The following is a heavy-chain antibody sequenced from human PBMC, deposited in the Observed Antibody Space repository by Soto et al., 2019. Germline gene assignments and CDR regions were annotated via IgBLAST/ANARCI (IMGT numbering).Heavy chain of an antibody. V-gene: IGHV3-23*01. CDR3: AKVRSGWYYDY. Sequence: GSLRLSCAASGFTLSSHGMTWVRQAPGKGLEWVSVISGGGGTTFYADSVKGRFTISRDNSKNTLYLQMDSLRAEDTAVYYCAKVRSGWYYDYWGQGTPVTVSS. D-gene: IGHD6-19*01. J-gene: IGHJ4*02. CDR1: GFTLSSHG. CDR2: ISGGGGTT.